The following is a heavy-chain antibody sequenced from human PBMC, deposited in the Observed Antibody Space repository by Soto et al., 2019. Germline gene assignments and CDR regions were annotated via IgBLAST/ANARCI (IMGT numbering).Heavy chain of an antibody. V-gene: IGHV4-39*01. CDR1: GDSISISSYY. Sequence: SETLSLTCTISGDSISISSYYWAWIRQPPGKGLEWIGSMYYSGSTYNNPSLKSRVTMSVDTPKKQFSLILSSVTAADTAVYYFAAMLIFGATPYYFEYWDEGNLVTVSS. J-gene: IGHJ4*01. CDR3: AAMLIFGATPYYFEY. D-gene: IGHD3-3*01. CDR2: MYYSGST.